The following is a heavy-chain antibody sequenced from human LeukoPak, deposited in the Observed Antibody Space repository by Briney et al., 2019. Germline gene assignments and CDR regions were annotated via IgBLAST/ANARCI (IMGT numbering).Heavy chain of an antibody. CDR1: GYSFTSYG. J-gene: IGHJ4*02. V-gene: IGHV5-51*01. CDR3: ARSIEYGGHSGPFDY. D-gene: IGHD4-23*01. CDR2: IYPGDSDT. Sequence: GESLKISCKGSGYSFTSYGIGWVRQMPGKGLEWMGIIYPGDSDTRYSPSFQGQVTTSADKSIRTAYLQWSSLKASDTAMYYCARSIEYGGHSGPFDYWGQGTLVTVSS.